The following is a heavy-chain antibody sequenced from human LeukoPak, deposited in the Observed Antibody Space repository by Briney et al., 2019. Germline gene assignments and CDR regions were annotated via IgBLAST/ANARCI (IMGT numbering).Heavy chain of an antibody. CDR3: ARADIHTIFGVVIPNFDY. Sequence: ASVKVSFKASGYTFTCYYMHWVRQAPGQGLEWMGWINPNSGGTNYAQKFQGRVTMTRDTSISTAYMELSRLRSDDTAVYYCARADIHTIFGVVIPNFDYWGQGPLVTVSS. CDR2: INPNSGGT. J-gene: IGHJ4*02. V-gene: IGHV1-2*02. CDR1: GYTFTCYY. D-gene: IGHD3-3*01.